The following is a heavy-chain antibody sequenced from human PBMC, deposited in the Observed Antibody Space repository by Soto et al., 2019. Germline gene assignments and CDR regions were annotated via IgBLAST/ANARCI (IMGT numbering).Heavy chain of an antibody. CDR3: ARDSSRYSGYDGYYYGMDV. D-gene: IGHD5-12*01. V-gene: IGHV3-33*01. Sequence: GGSLRLSCAASGFTFSSYGMHWVRQAPGKGLEWVAVIWYDGSNKYYADSVKGRLTISTDNSKNTLYLQMNSLRAEDTAVYYCARDSSRYSGYDGYYYGMDVWGQGTTVTVSS. J-gene: IGHJ6*02. CDR2: IWYDGSNK. CDR1: GFTFSSYG.